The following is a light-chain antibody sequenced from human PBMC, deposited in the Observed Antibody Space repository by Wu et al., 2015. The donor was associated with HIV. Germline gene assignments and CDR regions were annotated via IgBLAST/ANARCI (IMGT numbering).Light chain of an antibody. J-gene: IGKJ1*01. CDR2: KTS. Sequence: DIQMTQSPSTLSASVGERITITCRASQDIGVWLAWYQQKPGRAPKLLIYKTSTLESGVPPKFSGSGSGTEFTLTIASLQPDDFAIYYCQQYHTYSWTFGQGTKVEI. V-gene: IGKV1-5*03. CDR3: QQYHTYSWT. CDR1: QDIGVW.